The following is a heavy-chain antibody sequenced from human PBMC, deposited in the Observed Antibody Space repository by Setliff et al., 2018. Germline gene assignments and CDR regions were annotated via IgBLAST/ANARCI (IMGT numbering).Heavy chain of an antibody. CDR2: ISASSANI. CDR3: ARSPGWIPWFDS. J-gene: IGHJ5*01. V-gene: IGHV3-21*05. Sequence: ASGFIFSTYWMSWVRQAPGKGLEWVSYISASSANIQYADSVKGRFTISRDNAKTSLYLQMDSLRVEDTAVYFCARSPGWIPWFDSWGQGTLVTVSS. CDR1: GFIFSTYW. D-gene: IGHD5-18*01.